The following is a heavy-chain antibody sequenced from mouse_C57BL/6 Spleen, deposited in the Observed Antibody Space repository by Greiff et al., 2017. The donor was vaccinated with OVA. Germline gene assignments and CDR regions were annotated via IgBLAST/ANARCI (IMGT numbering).Heavy chain of an antibody. CDR3: ASLGYDYDVLYTMEN. Sequence: QVQLQQPGAELVRPGTSVKLSCKASGYTFTSYWMHWVKQRPGQGLEWIGVIDPSDSYTTYNQKFKGKATLTVDPSSSTAYMQLSSLTSEDSAVYYCASLGYDYDVLYTMENRGQKAPVTVSS. CDR2: IDPSDSYT. D-gene: IGHD2-4*01. V-gene: IGHV1-59*01. CDR1: GYTFTSYW. J-gene: IGHJ4*01.